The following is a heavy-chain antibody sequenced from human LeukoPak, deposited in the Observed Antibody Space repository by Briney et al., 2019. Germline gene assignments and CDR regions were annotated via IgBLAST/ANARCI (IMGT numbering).Heavy chain of an antibody. D-gene: IGHD3-9*01. Sequence: AGGSLRLSCAASGFTFSDYYMSWIRQAPGKGLEWVSYISSSGSTIYYADSVKGRFTTSRDNAKNSLYLQMNSLRAEDTAVYYCARLVVLRYFDWLEYNYGMDVWGQGTTVTVSS. J-gene: IGHJ6*02. V-gene: IGHV3-11*01. CDR3: ARLVVLRYFDWLEYNYGMDV. CDR2: ISSSGSTI. CDR1: GFTFSDYY.